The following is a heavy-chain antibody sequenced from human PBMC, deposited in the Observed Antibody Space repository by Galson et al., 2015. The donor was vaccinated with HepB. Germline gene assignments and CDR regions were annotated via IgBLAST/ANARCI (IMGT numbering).Heavy chain of an antibody. CDR1: GFIFSSYS. D-gene: IGHD3-22*01. CDR2: ISSSSSTI. V-gene: IGHV3-48*02. J-gene: IGHJ4*02. CDR3: ARGPSYFYDTGGYPSFFFDY. Sequence: SLRLSCAASGFIFSSYSMNWVRQAPGKGLEWVSYISSSSSTIYNADSVKGRFTISRDNGRNSLFLQMNSLRDEDTAVYYCARGPSYFYDTGGYPSFFFDYWGQGTLVTVSS.